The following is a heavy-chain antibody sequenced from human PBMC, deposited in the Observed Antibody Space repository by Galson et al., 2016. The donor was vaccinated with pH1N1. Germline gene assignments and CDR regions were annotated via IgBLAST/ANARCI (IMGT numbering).Heavy chain of an antibody. J-gene: IGHJ3*02. Sequence: SLRLSCAASGFTFKNYDMTWVRQAPWKGLEWVSTLSGSGSSTYYGDSVRGRFTISRDNSKNTLYLQMNTLKVDDTAVYYCAKDYRESTSSARAFDIWGQGTMGSLSS. CDR1: GFTFKNYD. CDR3: AKDYRESTSSARAFDI. D-gene: IGHD2/OR15-2a*01. V-gene: IGHV3-23*01. CDR2: LSGSGSST.